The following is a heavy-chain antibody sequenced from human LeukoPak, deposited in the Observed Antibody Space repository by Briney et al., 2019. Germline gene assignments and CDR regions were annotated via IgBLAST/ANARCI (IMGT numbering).Heavy chain of an antibody. CDR1: GFTFSDYY. CDR2: ISSSGSTI. J-gene: IGHJ4*02. CDR3: ARAIRRQEPSDY. D-gene: IGHD1-14*01. Sequence: GGSLRLSCAASGFTFSDYYMSWIRQAPGKGLEWVSYISSSGSTIYYVDSVKGRFTISRDNAKNSLYLQMNSLRAEDTAVYYCARAIRRQEPSDYWGQGTLVTVSS. V-gene: IGHV3-11*01.